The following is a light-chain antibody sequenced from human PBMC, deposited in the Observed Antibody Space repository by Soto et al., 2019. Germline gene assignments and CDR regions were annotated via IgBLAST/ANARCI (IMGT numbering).Light chain of an antibody. V-gene: IGKV3-20*01. CDR2: AAS. J-gene: IGKJ3*01. Sequence: ETVLTQSPDTLSLSPGERATLSCRASQSVSRNYLAWFQHTPGQAPRLLIYAASSRATGIPDRFSGSGSGTDFTLTISRLEPEDFAVYYCQQYGSSFTFGPGTKVDIK. CDR1: QSVSRNY. CDR3: QQYGSSFT.